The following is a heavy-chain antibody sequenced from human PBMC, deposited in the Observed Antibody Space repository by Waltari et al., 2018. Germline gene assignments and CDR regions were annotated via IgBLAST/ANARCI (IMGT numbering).Heavy chain of an antibody. Sequence: QVQLQQWGAGLLKPSETLSLTCAVYGGSFSGYYWSWIRQPPGKGLEWIGEINHSGSTNYNPSLKSRVTISVDTSKNQFSLKLSSVTAADTAVYYCARGRRQQQLVRLTSYYYMDVWGKGTTVTVSS. CDR2: INHSGST. CDR1: GGSFSGYY. J-gene: IGHJ6*03. CDR3: ARGRRQQQLVRLTSYYYMDV. V-gene: IGHV4-34*01. D-gene: IGHD6-13*01.